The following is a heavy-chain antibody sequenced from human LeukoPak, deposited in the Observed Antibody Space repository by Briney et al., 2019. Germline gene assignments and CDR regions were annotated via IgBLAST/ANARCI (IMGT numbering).Heavy chain of an antibody. V-gene: IGHV4-59*08. J-gene: IGHJ5*02. Sequence: SETLSLTCTVSGGSISSYYWSWIRQPPGKGLEWIGYIYYSGSTNYNPSLKSRVTISVDTSKNQFSLKLSSVTAADTAVYYCARLPYYYDSSGSWFDPWGQGTLVTVSS. CDR2: IYYSGST. CDR3: ARLPYYYDSSGSWFDP. CDR1: GGSISSYY. D-gene: IGHD3-22*01.